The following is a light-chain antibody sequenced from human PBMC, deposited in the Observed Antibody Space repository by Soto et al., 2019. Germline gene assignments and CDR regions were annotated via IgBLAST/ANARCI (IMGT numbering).Light chain of an antibody. CDR1: RSVTTY. CDR2: DAS. Sequence: EVVLTQSPATLSVSPGDRATLXCRASRSVTTYLAWYQQKPGQAPRLLIYDASNRATGIPARFSGSGSGTDFTLTISSLEPEDFAVYYCQQRSYWPPYTFGQGTKVDIK. CDR3: QQRSYWPPYT. J-gene: IGKJ2*01. V-gene: IGKV3-11*01.